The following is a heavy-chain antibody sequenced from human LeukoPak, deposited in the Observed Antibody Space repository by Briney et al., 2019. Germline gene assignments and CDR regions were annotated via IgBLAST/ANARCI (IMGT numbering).Heavy chain of an antibody. CDR2: IYHSGST. J-gene: IGHJ4*02. V-gene: IGHV4-38-2*02. D-gene: IGHD3-3*01. CDR3: AREVLRFCPDY. CDR1: GYSISSGYY. Sequence: SETLSLTCTVSGYSISSGYYWGWIRQPPGKGLEWIGSIYHSGSTYYNPSLKSRVTISVDTSKNQFSLKLSSVTAADTAVYYCAREVLRFCPDYWGQGTLVTVSS.